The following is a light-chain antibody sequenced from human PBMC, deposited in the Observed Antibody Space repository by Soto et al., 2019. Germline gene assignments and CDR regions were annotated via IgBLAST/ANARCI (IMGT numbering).Light chain of an antibody. J-gene: IGKJ5*01. CDR3: QQYGSSPPIT. Sequence: EIVLTQSPGTVSLSPGERATLSCRASRSVSSSYLAWYQQKPGQAPRFLIYGASSRATGIPDRFSGSGSGTDFTLTISRLEPEDFAVYYCQQYGSSPPITFGQGTRLEIK. V-gene: IGKV3-20*01. CDR2: GAS. CDR1: RSVSSSY.